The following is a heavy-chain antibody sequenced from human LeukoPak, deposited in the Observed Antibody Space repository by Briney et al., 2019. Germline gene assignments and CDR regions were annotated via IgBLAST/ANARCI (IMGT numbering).Heavy chain of an antibody. V-gene: IGHV4-34*01. CDR1: GGSFSGYY. CDR3: ARGLGTVTQVFDY. CDR2: INHSGST. Sequence: SETLSLTCAVYGGSFSGYYWSWIRQPPGKGLEWIGEINHSGSTNYNPSLKTRVTISVDTSKNQFSLKLSSVTAADTAVYYCARGLGTVTQVFDYWGQGTLVTVSS. D-gene: IGHD4-17*01. J-gene: IGHJ4*02.